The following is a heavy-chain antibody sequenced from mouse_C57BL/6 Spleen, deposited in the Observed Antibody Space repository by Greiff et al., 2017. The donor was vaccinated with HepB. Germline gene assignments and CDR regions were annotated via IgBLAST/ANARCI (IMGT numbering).Heavy chain of an antibody. D-gene: IGHD1-1*01. V-gene: IGHV1-53*01. CDR3: ARSITTVVASYYAMDY. CDR2: INPSNGGT. J-gene: IGHJ4*01. CDR1: GYTFTSYW. Sequence: LQPGTELVKPGASVKLSCKASGYTFTSYWLHWVKQRPGQGLEWIGNINPSNGGTNYNEKFKSKATLTVDKSSSTAYMQLSSLTSEDSAVYYCARSITTVVASYYAMDYWGQGTSVTVSS.